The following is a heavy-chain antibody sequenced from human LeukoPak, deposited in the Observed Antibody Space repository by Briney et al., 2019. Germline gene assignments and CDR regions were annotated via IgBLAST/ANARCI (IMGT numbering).Heavy chain of an antibody. CDR2: ISSSSSYI. V-gene: IGHV3-21*01. CDR1: GFTFSSYS. CDR3: ARDLISYYDSSGNGY. J-gene: IGHJ4*02. Sequence: GESLRLSRAASGFTFSSYSMNWVRQAPGKGLEWVASISSSSSYIYYADSVKGRFTISRDNAKNSLYLQMNSLRAEDTAVYYCARDLISYYDSSGNGYWGQGTLVTVSS. D-gene: IGHD3-22*01.